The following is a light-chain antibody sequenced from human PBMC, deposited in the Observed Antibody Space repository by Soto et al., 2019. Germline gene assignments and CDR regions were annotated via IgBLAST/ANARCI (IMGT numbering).Light chain of an antibody. CDR2: KAS. CDR1: QTISSW. Sequence: DIQMTQSDSTLSASVGDRVTITCRASQTISSWLAWYQQKPGKAPKLLIYKASTLKSGVPSRFSGSGSGTEFTLTISSLQPDDFATYYCQHYNSYSEAFGQGTKVDIK. V-gene: IGKV1-5*03. CDR3: QHYNSYSEA. J-gene: IGKJ1*01.